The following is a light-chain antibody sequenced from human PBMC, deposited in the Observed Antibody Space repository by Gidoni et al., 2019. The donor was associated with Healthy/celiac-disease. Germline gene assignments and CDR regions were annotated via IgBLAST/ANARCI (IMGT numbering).Light chain of an antibody. CDR3: SSYTSSSVV. V-gene: IGLV2-14*04. Sequence: PGKSITISCTGTSSDVGGYNYVSWYQQHPGKAPKLMIYDVSNRPSGVSNRFSGSKSGNTASLTISGLQAEDEADYYCSSYTSSSVVFGGGTKLTVL. J-gene: IGLJ2*01. CDR2: DVS. CDR1: SSDVGGYNY.